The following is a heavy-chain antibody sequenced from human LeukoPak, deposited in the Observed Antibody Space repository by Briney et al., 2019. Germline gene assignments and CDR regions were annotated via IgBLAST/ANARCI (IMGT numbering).Heavy chain of an antibody. V-gene: IGHV3-21*01. J-gene: IGHJ4*02. D-gene: IGHD2-21*01. CDR3: ARDCGGDCYFGY. Sequence: GGSLRLSCAASGFTFSSYSMNWVRQAPGKGLEWVSSISSSSSYIYYADSVKGRFTISRDNAKNSLYLQMDSLRAEDTAVYYCARDCGGDCYFGYWGQGTLVTVSS. CDR2: ISSSSSYI. CDR1: GFTFSSYS.